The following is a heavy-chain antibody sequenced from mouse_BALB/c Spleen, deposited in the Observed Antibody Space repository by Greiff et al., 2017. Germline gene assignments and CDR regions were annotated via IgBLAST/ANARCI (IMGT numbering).Heavy chain of an antibody. J-gene: IGHJ2*01. CDR1: GFTFSSYA. CDR3: ARGLLRYFDY. Sequence: DEMLVESGGGLVKPGGSLKLSCAASGFTFSSYAMSWVRQTPEKRLEWVASISSGGSTYYPDSVKGRFTISRDNARNILYLQMSSLRSEDTAMYYCARGLLRYFDYWGQGTTLTVSS. D-gene: IGHD1-1*01. V-gene: IGHV5-6-5*01. CDR2: ISSGGST.